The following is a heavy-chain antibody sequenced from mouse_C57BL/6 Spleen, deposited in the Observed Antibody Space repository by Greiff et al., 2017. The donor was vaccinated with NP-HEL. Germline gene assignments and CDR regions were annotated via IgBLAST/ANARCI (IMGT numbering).Heavy chain of an antibody. D-gene: IGHD1-1*01. CDR1: GYTFTDYE. J-gene: IGHJ1*03. CDR2: IDPETGGT. V-gene: IGHV1-15*01. Sequence: ESGAELVRPGASVTLSCKASGYTFTDYEMHWVKQTPVHGLEWIGAIDPETGGTAYNQKFKGKAILTADKSSSTAYMELRSLTSEDSAVYYCTRRRYYGSSYWYFDVWGTGTTVTVSS. CDR3: TRRRYYGSSYWYFDV.